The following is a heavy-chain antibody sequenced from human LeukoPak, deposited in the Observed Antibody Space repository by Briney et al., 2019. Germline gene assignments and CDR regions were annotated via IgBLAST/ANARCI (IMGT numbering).Heavy chain of an antibody. J-gene: IGHJ4*02. CDR3: ARESGSSPPFDY. Sequence: GGSLRLSCAASGFTVSSNYMSWVRQAPGKGLEWVSVIYSGGSTYYADSVKGRFTISRDNSKNTLYLQMNSLRAEDTAVYYCARESGSSPPFDYWGQGTLVTVSS. V-gene: IGHV3-53*01. D-gene: IGHD6-6*01. CDR1: GFTVSSNY. CDR2: IYSGGST.